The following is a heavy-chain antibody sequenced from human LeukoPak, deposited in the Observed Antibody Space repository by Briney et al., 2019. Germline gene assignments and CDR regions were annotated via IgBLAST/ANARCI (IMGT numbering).Heavy chain of an antibody. CDR2: INHSGST. J-gene: IGHJ3*02. D-gene: IGHD3-3*01. Sequence: SETLSLTCAVYGGSFSGYYWSWIRQPPGKGLEWIGEINHSGSTNYNPSLKSRVTISVDTSKNQFSLKLSSVTAADTAVYYCARDNYDFWSPDQAFDIWGQGTMVTVSS. CDR3: ARDNYDFWSPDQAFDI. CDR1: GGSFSGYY. V-gene: IGHV4-34*01.